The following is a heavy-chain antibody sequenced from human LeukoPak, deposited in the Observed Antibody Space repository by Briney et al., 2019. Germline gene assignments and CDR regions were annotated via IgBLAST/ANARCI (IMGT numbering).Heavy chain of an antibody. J-gene: IGHJ4*02. CDR1: GFTFSSYS. CDR3: ARGSSGSYYTLFDY. V-gene: IGHV3-21*01. Sequence: GGSLRLSCAASGFTFSSYSMNWVRQAPGKGLEWVSLITSSSTYIYYADSVKGRFTISRDNAKNSLYLQMNSLRAEDTAVYYCARGSSGSYYTLFDYWGQGTLVIVSS. CDR2: ITSSSTYI. D-gene: IGHD3-10*01.